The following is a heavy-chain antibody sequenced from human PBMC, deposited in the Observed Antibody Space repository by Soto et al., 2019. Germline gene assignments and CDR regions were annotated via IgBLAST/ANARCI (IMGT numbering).Heavy chain of an antibody. Sequence: SETLSLTCAVYGGSFSGYYWSWIRQPPGKGLEWIGEINHSGSTNYNPSLKSRVTISVDTSKNQFSLKLSSVTAADTAVYYCARGQEGDYIWGSYRAFDYWGQGTLVTVSS. V-gene: IGHV4-34*01. J-gene: IGHJ4*02. D-gene: IGHD3-16*02. CDR1: GGSFSGYY. CDR2: INHSGST. CDR3: ARGQEGDYIWGSYRAFDY.